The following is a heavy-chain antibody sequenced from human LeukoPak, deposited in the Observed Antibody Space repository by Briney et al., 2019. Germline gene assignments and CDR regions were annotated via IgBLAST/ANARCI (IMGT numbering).Heavy chain of an antibody. CDR2: IGGGGTE. CDR1: GFTITTYA. V-gene: IGHV3-23*01. J-gene: IGHJ4*02. D-gene: IGHD1-26*01. CDR3: ARAQGALDY. Sequence: PGGSLRLSCAASGFTITTYAVNWVRQAPGKGLEWVSGIGGGGTEYYADSVKGRFIISSDNSQNLVHLQMNSLTVEDTAVYYRARAQGALDYWGQGTLVTVSS.